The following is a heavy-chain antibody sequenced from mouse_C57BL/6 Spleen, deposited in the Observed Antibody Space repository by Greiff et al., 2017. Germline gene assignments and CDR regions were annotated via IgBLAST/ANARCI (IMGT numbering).Heavy chain of an antibody. CDR3: ARNLLRPYWAMDY. CDR1: GFSLTSYA. Sequence: VKLVESGPGLVAPSQSLSITCTVSGFSLTSYAISWVRQPPGKGLEWLGVIWTGGGTNYNSALKSRLSISKDNSKSQVFLKMNSLQTDDTARYYCARNLLRPYWAMDYWGQGTSVTVSS. V-gene: IGHV2-9-1*01. J-gene: IGHJ4*01. D-gene: IGHD1-2*01. CDR2: IWTGGGT.